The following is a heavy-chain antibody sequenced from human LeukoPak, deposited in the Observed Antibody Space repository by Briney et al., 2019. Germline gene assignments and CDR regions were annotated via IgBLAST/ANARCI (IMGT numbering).Heavy chain of an antibody. CDR1: GGSISSSSYY. D-gene: IGHD4-11*01. J-gene: IGHJ4*02. V-gene: IGHV4-39*01. CDR2: IYYSGST. CDR3: ARLLSNYADFDY. Sequence: PSETLSLTCTVSGGSISSSSYYWGWIRQPPGKGLEWIGSIYYSGSTYYNPSLKSRVTISVDTSKNQFSLKLSSVTAADTAVYYCARLLSNYADFDYWGQGTLVTVSS.